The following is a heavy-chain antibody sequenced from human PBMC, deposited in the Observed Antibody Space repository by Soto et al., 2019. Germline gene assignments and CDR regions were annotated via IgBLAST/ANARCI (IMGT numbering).Heavy chain of an antibody. CDR1: GYTFTSYY. J-gene: IGHJ5*02. CDR3: VREEQQLPKVGWFDP. D-gene: IGHD6-13*01. V-gene: IGHV1-46*03. Sequence: QVQLVQSGAEVKKPGASVKVSCKASGYTFTSYYMHWVRQAPGQGFEWMGLINPSGGSTIYAQKLQGRVTMTRDTSTSTIFLELSSLRSEDTAVYYCVREEQQLPKVGWFDPWGQGTLVTVSS. CDR2: INPSGGST.